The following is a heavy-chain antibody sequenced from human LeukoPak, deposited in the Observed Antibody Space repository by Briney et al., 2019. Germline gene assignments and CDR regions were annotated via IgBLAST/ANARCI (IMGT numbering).Heavy chain of an antibody. V-gene: IGHV4-31*03. CDR2: IFYSGSP. CDR3: TRGSGTSLRNNWFDP. J-gene: IGHJ5*02. CDR1: GGSISSGGYY. Sequence: SQTLSLTCTVSGGSISSGGYYWSWVRQPPGKGLEWIGHIFYSGSPYYRPSLKSRVTISVDTSKNQFSLKMTSVIAADTAVYYCTRGSGTSLRNNWFDPWGQGTLVTVSS. D-gene: IGHD1-14*01.